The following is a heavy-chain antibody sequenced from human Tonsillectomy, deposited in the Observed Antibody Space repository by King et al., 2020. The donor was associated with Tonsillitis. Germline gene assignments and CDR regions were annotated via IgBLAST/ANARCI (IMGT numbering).Heavy chain of an antibody. Sequence: VQLVESGGGLVQSGGSLRLSCAASGFTLSNYAMSWVRQAPGKGLEWVSSISGSGGYTYYADSVEGRFTISRDNSKNTLCLQMNSLRADDTAVFYCAKKIGFCNGGTCSFDYWGQGALVTVSS. J-gene: IGHJ4*02. CDR1: GFTLSNYA. D-gene: IGHD2-15*01. CDR2: ISGSGGYT. CDR3: AKKIGFCNGGTCSFDY. V-gene: IGHV3-23*04.